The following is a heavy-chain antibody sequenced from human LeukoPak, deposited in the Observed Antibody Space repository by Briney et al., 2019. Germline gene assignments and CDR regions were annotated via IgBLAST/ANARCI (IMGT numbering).Heavy chain of an antibody. CDR1: GDSVSSNSGG. V-gene: IGHV6-1*01. D-gene: IGHD3-10*01. CDR3: VRGGLVRGTLNSLSAFDI. Sequence: SQTLSLTCAISGDSVSSNSGGWNWIRHSPSRGLEWLGRTYYSSEWHIDYADSVKSRITINPDTSKNQFSLQLKSVTPEDTAVYYCVRGGLVRGTLNSLSAFDIWGQGTMVTVSS. J-gene: IGHJ3*02. CDR2: TYYSSEWHI.